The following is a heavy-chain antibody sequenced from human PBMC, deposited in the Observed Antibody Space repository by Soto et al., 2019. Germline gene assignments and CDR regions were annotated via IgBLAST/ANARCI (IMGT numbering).Heavy chain of an antibody. J-gene: IGHJ4*02. V-gene: IGHV3-7*01. CDR2: IKQDGSEK. CDR1: GFTFSSYW. Sequence: EVQLVESGGGLVQPGGSLRLSCVASGFTFSSYWMNWVRQAPGKGLEWVANIKQDGSEKYYVDSVKGRFTISRDNTKNSLYLQMNSLRAEDTAVYYCAREQLQVVIPDYWGQGTLVTVSS. CDR3: AREQLQVVIPDY. D-gene: IGHD6-13*01.